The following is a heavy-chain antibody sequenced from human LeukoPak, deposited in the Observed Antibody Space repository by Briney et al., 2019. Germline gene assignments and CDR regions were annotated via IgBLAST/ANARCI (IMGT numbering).Heavy chain of an antibody. D-gene: IGHD6-19*01. Sequence: SETLSLTFTVSGYSISSGYYWGWIRQPPGKGLEWIGSIYHSGSTYYNPSLKSRVTISVDTSKNQFSLKLSSVTAADTAVYYCARGIWYSSGWLDYWGQGTLVTVSS. CDR3: ARGIWYSSGWLDY. V-gene: IGHV4-38-2*02. CDR2: IYHSGST. J-gene: IGHJ4*02. CDR1: GYSISSGYY.